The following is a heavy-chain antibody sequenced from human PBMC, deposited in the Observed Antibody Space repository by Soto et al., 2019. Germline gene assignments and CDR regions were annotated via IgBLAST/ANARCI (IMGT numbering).Heavy chain of an antibody. CDR2: INAGNSKT. CDR3: GKDQSGSGYYVDWNDP. D-gene: IGHD5-12*01. J-gene: IGHJ5*02. CDR1: GYTFSGHA. Sequence: QVHFVQSGAEVKKPGASVKVSCKTSGYTFSGHAIHWLRQAPGQRPEWLGRINAGNSKTYYSEKFEGRVTFTRDTVATTVNMELTSLTSEDAAVYYCGKDQSGSGYYVDWNDPWVQGTLVPVSS. V-gene: IGHV1-3*01.